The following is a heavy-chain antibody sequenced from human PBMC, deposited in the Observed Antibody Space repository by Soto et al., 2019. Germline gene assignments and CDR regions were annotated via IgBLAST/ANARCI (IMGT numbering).Heavy chain of an antibody. CDR1: GFTFSSYA. D-gene: IGHD4-4*01. CDR3: AKDQFVAGSWVLTTVTWNWLDP. Sequence: EVQLLESGGGLVQPGGSLRLSCAASGFTFSSYAMSWVRQAPGKGLELVSAISGSGGSTYYADSVKGRFTISRDNSKNTLYLQMNSLRAEDTAVYYCAKDQFVAGSWVLTTVTWNWLDPWGQGTLVTVSS. V-gene: IGHV3-23*01. CDR2: ISGSGGST. J-gene: IGHJ5*02.